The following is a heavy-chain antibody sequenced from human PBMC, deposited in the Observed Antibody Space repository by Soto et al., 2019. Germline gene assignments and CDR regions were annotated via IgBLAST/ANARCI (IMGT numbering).Heavy chain of an antibody. J-gene: IGHJ4*02. Sequence: QVQLVQSGAEVKKPGSSVKVSCKASGGTFSSYSINWVRQAPGQGLEWMGEILPIFGRANYAQKFQGRVTITADGSTSTAYMELRSLRSEDTAVYGCARDGGRHSGGIDYWGQGTLVTVS. D-gene: IGHD1-26*01. CDR3: ARDGGRHSGGIDY. CDR2: ILPIFGRA. V-gene: IGHV1-69*01. CDR1: GGTFSSYS.